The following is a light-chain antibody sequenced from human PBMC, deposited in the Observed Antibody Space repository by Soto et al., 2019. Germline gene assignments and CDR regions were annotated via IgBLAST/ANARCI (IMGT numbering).Light chain of an antibody. V-gene: IGKV3-11*01. CDR2: DTS. Sequence: ELVLTQFPATLSLSPGDRAILSCRASLSLSSYFTWYQHKPGQAPRLLIYDTSNRGTGVPARFSGSGSGTDFTLTISRLEPEDFAVYYCQQYGSSLWTFGQGTKVDIK. CDR1: LSLSSY. J-gene: IGKJ1*01. CDR3: QQYGSSLWT.